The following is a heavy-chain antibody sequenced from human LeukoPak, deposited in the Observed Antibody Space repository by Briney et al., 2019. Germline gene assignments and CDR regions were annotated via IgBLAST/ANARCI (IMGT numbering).Heavy chain of an antibody. CDR2: ISWNSGNI. V-gene: IGHV3-9*01. J-gene: IGHJ4*02. CDR1: GFTFDDYA. CDR3: AKDAYDSSGYPDY. D-gene: IGHD3-22*01. Sequence: PGRSLRLSCAASGFTFDDYAMHWVRQAPGKGLEWVSGISWNSGNIGYADSVKGRFTISRDNAKNSLYLQMNSLRAEDTALYYCAKDAYDSSGYPDYWGQGTLVTVSS.